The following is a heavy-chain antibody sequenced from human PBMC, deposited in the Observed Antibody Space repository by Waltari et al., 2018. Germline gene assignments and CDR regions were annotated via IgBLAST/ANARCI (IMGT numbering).Heavy chain of an antibody. CDR2: IYTSGST. V-gene: IGHV4-4*07. Sequence: QVHLQESGPGLVKPSETLSLTCTVSGGSISSYYWSWIRQPAGKGLEWIGRIYTSGSTNYNPSLKSRVTMSVDTSKNQFSLKLSSVTAADTAVYYCARGSAARFYYYYYMDVWGKGTTVTISS. D-gene: IGHD6-6*01. CDR3: ARGSAARFYYYYYMDV. J-gene: IGHJ6*03. CDR1: GGSISSYY.